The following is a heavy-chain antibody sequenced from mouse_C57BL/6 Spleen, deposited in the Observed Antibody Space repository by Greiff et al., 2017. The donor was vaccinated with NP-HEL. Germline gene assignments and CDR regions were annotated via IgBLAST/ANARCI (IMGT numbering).Heavy chain of an antibody. V-gene: IGHV1-82*01. D-gene: IGHD2-2*01. Sequence: VQLQQSGPELVKPGASVKISCKASGYAFSSSWMNWVKQRPGKGLEWIGRIYPGDGDTNYNGKFKGKATLTADKSSSTAYMQISSLTSEDSAVYFCARGGLHYFDYWGQGTTLTVSS. CDR1: GYAFSSSW. CDR3: ARGGLHYFDY. J-gene: IGHJ2*01. CDR2: IYPGDGDT.